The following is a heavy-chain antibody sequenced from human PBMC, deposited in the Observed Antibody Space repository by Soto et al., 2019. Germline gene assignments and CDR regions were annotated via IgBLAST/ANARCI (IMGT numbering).Heavy chain of an antibody. V-gene: IGHV3-23*01. CDR2: ISGGGVTT. D-gene: IGHD2-15*01. J-gene: IGHJ3*02. Sequence: EMQLLESGGDLVQPGGSLRLSCAASGFTFSSYAMTWVRQAPGKGLEYVSAISGGGVTTYYADSMKGRFTISRDNSKNTLYLQMDGLRAEDTAVYYCAKDRDDIGMVDAFEIWGQGTMVTVSS. CDR3: AKDRDDIGMVDAFEI. CDR1: GFTFSSYA.